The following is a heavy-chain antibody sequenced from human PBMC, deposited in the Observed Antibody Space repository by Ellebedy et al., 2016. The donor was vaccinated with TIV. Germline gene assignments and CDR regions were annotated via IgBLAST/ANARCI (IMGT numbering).Heavy chain of an antibody. CDR1: GFTFSDSV. CDR3: VRGWYSSGHCDVFAM. Sequence: GESLKISXVGLGFTFSDSVMHWVRQDPGKGLDWVAGISVDGRAVHYPDSVEGRFTISGDNAQNTVYLQMNSLRLEDTAVYYCVRGWYSSGHCDVFAMWGQGTIVTVSS. D-gene: IGHD6-19*01. CDR2: ISVDGRAV. V-gene: IGHV3-30*03. J-gene: IGHJ3*02.